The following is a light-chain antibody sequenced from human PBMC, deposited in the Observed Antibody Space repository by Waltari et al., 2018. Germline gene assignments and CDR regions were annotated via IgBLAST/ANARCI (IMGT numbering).Light chain of an antibody. J-gene: IGKJ1*01. CDR3: QKYDSAATWT. CDR1: QAISNY. CDR2: AAS. Sequence: SASVGDRVTITCRASQAISNYIAWYQQKPGTAPNLLIYAASTLQSGVPSRFSGSGSGTVFTLTISSLQPEDVATYYCQKYDSAATWTFGQGTKVEIK. V-gene: IGKV1-27*01.